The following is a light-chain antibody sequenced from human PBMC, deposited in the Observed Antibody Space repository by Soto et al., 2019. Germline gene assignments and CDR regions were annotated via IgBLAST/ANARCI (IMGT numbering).Light chain of an antibody. CDR1: QSIDTW. Sequence: DIQMTQSPSTLSAFVGDTVTITCRASQSIDTWLAWHQQKPGRAPKLLISKASALESGVPSRFSGSGSGTDFTLTIRDVQPDDFATYYCQQYNSYSWTFGQGTKVDIK. J-gene: IGKJ1*01. CDR3: QQYNSYSWT. CDR2: KAS. V-gene: IGKV1-5*03.